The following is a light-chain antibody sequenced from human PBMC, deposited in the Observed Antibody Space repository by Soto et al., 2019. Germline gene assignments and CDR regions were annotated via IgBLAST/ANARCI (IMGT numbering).Light chain of an antibody. CDR2: DVG. J-gene: IGLJ2*01. V-gene: IGLV2-14*03. CDR1: SSDVGGYNF. CDR3: SSYTSSTTLA. Sequence: QPVLTQPASVSGSPGQSITISCTGTSSDVGGYNFVSWYQQHPGKAPKLMIYDVGNRPSGVSSRFSGSKSGNTASLTISGLQAEDEADYYCSSYTSSTTLAFGGGTKVTVL.